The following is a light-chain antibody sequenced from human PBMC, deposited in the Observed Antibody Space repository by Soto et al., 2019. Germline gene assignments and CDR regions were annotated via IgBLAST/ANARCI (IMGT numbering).Light chain of an antibody. CDR1: QGINNY. V-gene: IGKV1-9*01. J-gene: IGKJ5*01. CDR2: AES. CDR3: QQLNSYPIT. Sequence: DIQLTQSPSFLSASVGDRVTITCRASQGINNYLAWYQQKPGKAPNLLIYAESTLQSGVPSRFSGSGSGTDLTLTISSLQPEDFATYYCQQLNSYPITXGQGTRLEIK.